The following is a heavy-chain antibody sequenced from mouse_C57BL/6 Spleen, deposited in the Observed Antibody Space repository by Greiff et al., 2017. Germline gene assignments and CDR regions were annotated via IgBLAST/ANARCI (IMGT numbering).Heavy chain of an antibody. V-gene: IGHV14-2*01. CDR3: ARLPYDYDGYWFDY. Sequence: VHVKQSGAELVKPGASVKLSCTASGFNIKDYYMHWVQQRTEQGLEWIGRIGPEDGETTYAPKFQGKVTITADTSSNTAYLQLSSLTSEDTAVYYGARLPYDYDGYWFDYWGQGTTLTVSS. D-gene: IGHD2-4*01. J-gene: IGHJ2*01. CDR2: IGPEDGET. CDR1: GFNIKDYY.